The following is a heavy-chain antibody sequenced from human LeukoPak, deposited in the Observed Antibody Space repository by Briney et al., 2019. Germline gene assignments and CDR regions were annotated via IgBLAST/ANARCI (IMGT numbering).Heavy chain of an antibody. V-gene: IGHV1-8*01. CDR2: MNPNSGNT. CDR1: GYTFTSYD. Sequence: ASVKVSCKASGYTFTSYDTNWVRQATGQGLEWMGWMNPNSGNTGYAQKFQGRVTMTRNTSISTAYMELSSLRSEDTAVYYCARTMYYYDSGSYQTLFGYWGQGTLVTVSS. CDR3: ARTMYYYDSGSYQTLFGY. J-gene: IGHJ4*02. D-gene: IGHD3-10*01.